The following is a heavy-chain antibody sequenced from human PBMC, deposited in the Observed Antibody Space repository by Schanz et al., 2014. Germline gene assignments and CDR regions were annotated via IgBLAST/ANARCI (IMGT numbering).Heavy chain of an antibody. D-gene: IGHD6-25*01. V-gene: IGHV3-11*01. CDR1: GFPFSDYF. CDR3: ARIGGSVYDY. Sequence: QVQLVDSGGGLVKPGGSLRLSCTASGFPFSDYFMAWIRQPPGRGLEWVSYIGNGGVTIYYADSVKGRFTISRDNSKNSLYLQMTSLRAEDTAVYYCARIGGSVYDYWAQGTLVSVSS. CDR2: IGNGGVTI. J-gene: IGHJ4*02.